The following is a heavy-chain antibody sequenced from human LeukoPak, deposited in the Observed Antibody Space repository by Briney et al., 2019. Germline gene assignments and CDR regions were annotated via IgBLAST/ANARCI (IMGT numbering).Heavy chain of an antibody. J-gene: IGHJ4*02. CDR1: GGSFSGYY. CDR3: ARARELQYYFDY. D-gene: IGHD1-7*01. CDR2: IYYSGST. V-gene: IGHV4-30-4*08. Sequence: SETLSLTCAVYGGSFSGYYWSWIRQPPGKGLEWIGYIYYSGSTYYNPSLKSRVTISVDTSKNQFSLKLSSVTAADTAVYYCARARELQYYFDYWGQGTLVTVSS.